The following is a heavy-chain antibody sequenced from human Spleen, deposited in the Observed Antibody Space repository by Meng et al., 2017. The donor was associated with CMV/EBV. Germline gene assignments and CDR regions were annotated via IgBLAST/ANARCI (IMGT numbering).Heavy chain of an antibody. D-gene: IGHD4-11*01. CDR1: GYTFTGYR. Sequence: ASVKVSCKASGYTFTGYRIHWVRQAPGQGLEWMGWINPNSGGTNYAQKFQGRVTMTRDTSISTAYMELSRLRSDDTAVYYCARAGDSNLGFDPWGQGTLVTVSS. J-gene: IGHJ5*02. CDR3: ARAGDSNLGFDP. CDR2: INPNSGGT. V-gene: IGHV1-2*02.